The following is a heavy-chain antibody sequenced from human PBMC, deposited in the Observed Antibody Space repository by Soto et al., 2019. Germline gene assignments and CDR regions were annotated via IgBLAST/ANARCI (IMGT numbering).Heavy chain of an antibody. V-gene: IGHV3-48*02. CDR3: ARGFLSNSFDL. J-gene: IGHJ3*01. D-gene: IGHD3-3*01. CDR2: ISPGGDTL. Sequence: LVESGGGLVQPGGSPRLSCAASGFSFTSYSLDWVRQAPGRRLEWLAYISPGGDTLHYADSVKGRFTISRDVTKNSLSLQMNSLRDEDTAVYYCARGFLSNSFDLWGQGTMVTVSS. CDR1: GFSFTSYS.